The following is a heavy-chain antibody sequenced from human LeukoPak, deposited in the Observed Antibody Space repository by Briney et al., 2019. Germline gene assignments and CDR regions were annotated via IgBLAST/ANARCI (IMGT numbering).Heavy chain of an antibody. Sequence: SVKVSCKASGYTFTSYAISWVRQAPGQGLEWMGRIIPILGIANYAQKFQGRVTITADKSTSTAYMELSSLRSEDTAVYYCARDLLVGYSYGTPLSFDYWGQGTLVTVSS. CDR1: GYTFTSYA. D-gene: IGHD5-18*01. V-gene: IGHV1-69*04. J-gene: IGHJ4*02. CDR3: ARDLLVGYSYGTPLSFDY. CDR2: IIPILGIA.